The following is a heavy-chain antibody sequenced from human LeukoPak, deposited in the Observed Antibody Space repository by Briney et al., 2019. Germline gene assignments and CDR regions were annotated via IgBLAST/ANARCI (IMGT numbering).Heavy chain of an antibody. J-gene: IGHJ6*02. CDR3: ARDVDIGYGMDV. CDR1: GYTFTGYY. V-gene: IGHV1-2*04. CDR2: INPNSGGT. D-gene: IGHD5-12*01. Sequence: ASVTVSFKASGYTFTGYYMHWVRQAPGQGLEWMGWINPNSGGTNYAQKFQGWVTMTRDTSISTAYMELSRLRSDDTAVYYCARDVDIGYGMDVWGQGTTVTVSS.